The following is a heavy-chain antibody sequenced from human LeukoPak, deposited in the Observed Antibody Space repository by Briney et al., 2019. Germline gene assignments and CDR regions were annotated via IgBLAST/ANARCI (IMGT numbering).Heavy chain of an antibody. Sequence: SQTLSLTCTVSGGSISSGGYYWSWIRQHPGKGLEWIGYILYSGSTYYNPSLKSRVTISVDTSKNQFSLQLSSVNAADTAVYYCSRGASRGWYFSVDYWGQGTLVTVSS. CDR1: GGSISSGGYY. V-gene: IGHV4-31*03. D-gene: IGHD6-19*01. CDR2: ILYSGST. J-gene: IGHJ4*02. CDR3: SRGASRGWYFSVDY.